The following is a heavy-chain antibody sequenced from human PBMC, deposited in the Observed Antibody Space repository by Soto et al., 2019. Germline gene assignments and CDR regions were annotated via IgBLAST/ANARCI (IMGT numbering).Heavy chain of an antibody. CDR2: ISSSGSTI. D-gene: IGHD6-13*01. CDR1: GFTFSYYY. CDR3: ARDYGPGYSSSWKAEYFQH. Sequence: PGGSLRLSCAASGFTFSYYYMSWIRQSPGKGLEWVSYISSSGSTIYYADSVKGRFTISRDNAKNSLYLQMNSLRAEDTAVYYCARDYGPGYSSSWKAEYFQHWGQGTLVTVSS. V-gene: IGHV3-11*01. J-gene: IGHJ1*01.